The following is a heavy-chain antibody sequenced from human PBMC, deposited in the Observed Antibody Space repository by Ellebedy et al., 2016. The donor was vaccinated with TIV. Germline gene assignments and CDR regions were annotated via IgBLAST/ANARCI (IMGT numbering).Heavy chain of an antibody. J-gene: IGHJ5*02. CDR3: AGYDFRSGTSPEYNWLDP. Sequence: SETLSLTCTITGGSISSSSNYWGWIRQPPGKALEWVGSISHSGDTKSNPSLNNRVTISSDRSKNQFSLTLKSVTAADPAVYYCAGYDFRSGTSPEYNWLDPWGQGILVTVSS. V-gene: IGHV4-61*05. CDR2: ISHSGDT. D-gene: IGHD3-3*01. CDR1: GGSISSSSNY.